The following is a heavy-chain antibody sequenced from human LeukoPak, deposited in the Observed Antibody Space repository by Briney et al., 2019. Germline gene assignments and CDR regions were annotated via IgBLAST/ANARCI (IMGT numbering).Heavy chain of an antibody. D-gene: IGHD4-17*01. CDR1: GFTFSGYE. CDR3: VRDREGEYSGDNLFDL. CDR2: VGTSGATT. V-gene: IGHV3-48*03. J-gene: IGHJ5*02. Sequence: PGGSLRLSCAASGFTFSGYEMNWVRQAPGKGLEWLSYVGTSGATTQYADSVRDRFTISRDNAKNLLYLQMNSLRVDDTAVYYCVRDREGEYSGDNLFDLWGQGTLVTVSS.